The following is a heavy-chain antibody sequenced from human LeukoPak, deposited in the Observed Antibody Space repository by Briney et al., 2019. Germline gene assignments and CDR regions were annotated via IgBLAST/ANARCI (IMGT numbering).Heavy chain of an antibody. V-gene: IGHV3-23*01. CDR3: AKLAAVVPAALGDY. Sequence: GGSLRLSCAASGFTFSSYAMSWVRQAPGKGLEWVSAISGSFGSTYYADSVKGRFTISRDNSKNTLYLQMNSLRAEDTAVYYCAKLAAVVPAALGDYWGQGTLVTVSS. CDR1: GFTFSSYA. CDR2: ISGSFGST. J-gene: IGHJ4*02. D-gene: IGHD2-2*01.